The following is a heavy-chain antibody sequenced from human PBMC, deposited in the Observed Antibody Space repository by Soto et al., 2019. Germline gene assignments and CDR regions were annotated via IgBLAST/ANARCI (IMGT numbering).Heavy chain of an antibody. J-gene: IGHJ4*02. Sequence: HPGGSLRLSCAASGFSLSTNTMHWVRQVPGKGLEWVASKSNDGRRKYYADFVKGRFTISRDTANNILYLEMNSLRAEDTSLYYCARVATAMTYDFWGQGTQVTVSS. CDR1: GFSLSTNT. CDR3: ARVATAMTYDF. D-gene: IGHD2-21*02. CDR2: KSNDGRRK. V-gene: IGHV3-30*04.